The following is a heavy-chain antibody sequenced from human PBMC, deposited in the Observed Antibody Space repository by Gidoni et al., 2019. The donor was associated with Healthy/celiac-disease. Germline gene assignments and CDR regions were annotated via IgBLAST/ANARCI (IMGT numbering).Heavy chain of an antibody. CDR2: IYPGDSDP. J-gene: IGHJ4*02. CDR1: GYSLTSYW. Sequence: EVQLVQSGAEVKKPGESLKISCKGCGYSLTSYWSGRVRQVPGKGLTWMGVIYPGDSDPSYRPSFQGQVTISADKSIRTAYLPWSSLKASDTAMYYCARGTPIDYWGQGTLVTVSS. V-gene: IGHV5-51*03. CDR3: ARGTPIDY.